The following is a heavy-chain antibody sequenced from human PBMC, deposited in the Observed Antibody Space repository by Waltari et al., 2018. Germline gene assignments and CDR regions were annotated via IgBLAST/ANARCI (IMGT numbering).Heavy chain of an antibody. Sequence: QVQLVQSGAEVKKPGASVKVSCKASGYTFTGYYMHWVRPAPGQGLEWMGWINPNSGGTNYAQKFQGRVTMTRDTSISTAYMELSRLRSDDTAVYYCACHERGIAAPSDWGNYWGQGTLVTVSS. CDR1: GYTFTGYY. V-gene: IGHV1-2*02. J-gene: IGHJ4*02. D-gene: IGHD6-13*01. CDR3: ACHERGIAAPSDWGNY. CDR2: INPNSGGT.